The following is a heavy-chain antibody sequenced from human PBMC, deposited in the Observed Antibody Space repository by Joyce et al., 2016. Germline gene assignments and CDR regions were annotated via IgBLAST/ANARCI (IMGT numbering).Heavy chain of an antibody. V-gene: IGHV3-21*01. CDR3: ARGGISYYYAMDV. D-gene: IGHD3-16*01. J-gene: IGHJ6*02. CDR1: GYTFSSSG. CDR2: ISGTSYYI. Sequence: QLVESGGGVVKPGGSLRLSCEASGYTFSSSGMSWFRQAPGKGLEWVAAISGTSYYIFHAETVRGRFTVSRDNAKKTLYLQMNSLRAEDSAVFYCARGGISYYYAMDVWGQGTTVTVSS.